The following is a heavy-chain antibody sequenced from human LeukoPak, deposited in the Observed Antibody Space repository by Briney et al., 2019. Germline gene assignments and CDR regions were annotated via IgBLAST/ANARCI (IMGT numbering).Heavy chain of an antibody. D-gene: IGHD2-21*02. CDR2: INPSGGST. Sequence: GASVKVSCKASGYTFTSYYMHWVRQAPGQGLEWMGIINPSGGSTSYAQKFQGRVTMTRDTFTSTVYMELSSLRSEDTAVYYCARGGDCGGDCSYAFDIWGQGTMVTVSS. CDR3: ARGGDCGGDCSYAFDI. V-gene: IGHV1-46*01. CDR1: GYTFTSYY. J-gene: IGHJ3*02.